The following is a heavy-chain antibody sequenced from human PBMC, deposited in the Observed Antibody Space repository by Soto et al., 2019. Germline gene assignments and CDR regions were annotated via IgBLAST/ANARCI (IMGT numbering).Heavy chain of an antibody. J-gene: IGHJ3*02. Sequence: ASVKVSCKASGYTFTSYSMHWVRQAPGQGLEWMGWINPNSGGTNYAQKFQGWVTMTRDTSISTAYMELSRLRSDDTAVYYCARSSLAYCGGDCYFDAFDIWGQGTMVTVSS. D-gene: IGHD2-21*02. CDR3: ARSSLAYCGGDCYFDAFDI. CDR1: GYTFTSYS. V-gene: IGHV1-2*04. CDR2: INPNSGGT.